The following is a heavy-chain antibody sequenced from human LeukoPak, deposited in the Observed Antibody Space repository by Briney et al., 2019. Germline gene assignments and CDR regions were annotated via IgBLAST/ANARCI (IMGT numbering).Heavy chain of an antibody. D-gene: IGHD3-3*01. CDR3: ARSRWTIFGVVIKSLYYFDY. J-gene: IGHJ4*02. CDR2: IIPIFGTA. Sequence: SVKVSCKASGGTFSSYAISWVRQAPGQGLEWMGGIIPIFGTANYAQKFQGRVTITADESTGTAYMELSSLRSEDTAVYYCARSRWTIFGVVIKSLYYFDYWGQGTLVTVYS. CDR1: GGTFSSYA. V-gene: IGHV1-69*13.